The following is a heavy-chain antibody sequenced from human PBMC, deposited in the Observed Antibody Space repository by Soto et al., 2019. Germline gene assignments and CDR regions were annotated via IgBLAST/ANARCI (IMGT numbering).Heavy chain of an antibody. J-gene: IGHJ6*02. CDR3: ARPSASAGTRLGDHYGMDV. D-gene: IGHD6-13*01. Sequence: ASVKVSCKASGYTFTSYGISWVRQAPGQGLEWMGWISAYNGNTNYAQKLQGRVTMTTDTSTSTAYMELRSLRSADTAVYYCARPSASAGTRLGDHYGMDVWGQGTTVTVSS. V-gene: IGHV1-18*04. CDR1: GYTFTSYG. CDR2: ISAYNGNT.